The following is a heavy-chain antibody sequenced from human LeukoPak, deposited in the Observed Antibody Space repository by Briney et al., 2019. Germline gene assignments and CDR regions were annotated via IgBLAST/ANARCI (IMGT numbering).Heavy chain of an antibody. V-gene: IGHV1-18*01. CDR1: GYTFTSYG. Sequence: ASAKVSCKASGYTFTSYGISWVRQAPGQGLEWMGWISAYNGNTNYPQKLQGRVTLTTDTSTSTAYMELRSLRSDDTAVYYCARVVSWFGELKEVYMDVWGKGTTVTVSS. CDR2: ISAYNGNT. J-gene: IGHJ6*03. CDR3: ARVVSWFGELKEVYMDV. D-gene: IGHD3-10*01.